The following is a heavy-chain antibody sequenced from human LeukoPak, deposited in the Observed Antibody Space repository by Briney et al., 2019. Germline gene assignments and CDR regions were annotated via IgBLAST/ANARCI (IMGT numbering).Heavy chain of an antibody. V-gene: IGHV3-30*04. CDR1: GVTLSSYA. Sequence: PGGSLRLSCAASGVTLSSYAMSWARQAPGKGLEWVAVISYDGSNKYYADSVKGRFTISRDNSKNTLYLQMNSLRAEDTAVYYCARDLGSGSGWYFYYYGMDVWGQGTTVTVSS. CDR2: ISYDGSNK. D-gene: IGHD6-19*01. J-gene: IGHJ6*02. CDR3: ARDLGSGSGWYFYYYGMDV.